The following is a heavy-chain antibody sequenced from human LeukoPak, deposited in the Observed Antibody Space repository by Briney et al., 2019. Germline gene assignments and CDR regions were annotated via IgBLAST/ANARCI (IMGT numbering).Heavy chain of an antibody. J-gene: IGHJ4*02. CDR3: ARYSRYFAHQHLDY. V-gene: IGHV3-30*03. CDR2: ISYDGSTK. D-gene: IGHD3-9*01. CDR1: GFTFSTYG. Sequence: GGSLRLSCTASGFTFSTYGMHWVRQAPGKGLEWVTLISYDGSTKYYSDSVKGRFTLSRDNSKNTLYLQMNSLRAEDTAVYYCARYSRYFAHQHLDYWGQGTLVTVSS.